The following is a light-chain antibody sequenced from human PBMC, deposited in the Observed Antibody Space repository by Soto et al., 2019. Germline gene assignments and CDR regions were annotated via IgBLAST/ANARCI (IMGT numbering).Light chain of an antibody. CDR1: QSVDSGY. J-gene: IGKJ2*01. V-gene: IGKV3-20*01. CDR2: GAS. Sequence: EIVLTQSPGTLSLSPGERATLSCRASQSVDSGYLAWYQQKPGQAPRLLIYGASSRDTGIPDRFGGSGSGTDFTLTISRLEPEDFAVYYCQQYGSSPYTFGQGTKLEI. CDR3: QQYGSSPYT.